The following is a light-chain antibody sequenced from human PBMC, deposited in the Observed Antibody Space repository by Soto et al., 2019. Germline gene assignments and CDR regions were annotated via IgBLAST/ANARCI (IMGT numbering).Light chain of an antibody. V-gene: IGKV1-39*01. CDR1: QSISTF. CDR2: AAS. J-gene: IGKJ1*01. Sequence: DIQMTQSPSSLSASVGDRVSVTCRASQSISTFLNWYQQRPGEAPKLLIYAASSRQSGAPSRFSGSGSGADFTLTIGRLQTEEFATYDCQQSYTTPRTFGQGTKVEVK. CDR3: QQSYTTPRT.